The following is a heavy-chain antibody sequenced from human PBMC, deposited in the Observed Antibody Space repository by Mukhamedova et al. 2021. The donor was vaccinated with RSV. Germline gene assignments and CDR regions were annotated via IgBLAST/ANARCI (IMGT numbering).Heavy chain of an antibody. J-gene: IGHJ4*02. Sequence: GLEWMGIINPSGGSTSYAQKFQGRVTMTRDTSTSTVYMELSSLRSADTAVYYCARDNKQWLTQFDYWGQGTLVTVSS. CDR3: ARDNKQWLTQFDY. D-gene: IGHD6-19*01. CDR2: INPSGGST. V-gene: IGHV1-46*01.